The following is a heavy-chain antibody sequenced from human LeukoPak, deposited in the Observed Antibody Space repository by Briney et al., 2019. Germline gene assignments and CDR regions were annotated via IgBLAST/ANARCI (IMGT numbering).Heavy chain of an antibody. V-gene: IGHV4-38-2*02. J-gene: IGHJ5*02. D-gene: IGHD6-19*01. CDR1: GYSISSGYY. CDR3: AREMAVAGTLAFDP. Sequence: SETLSLTCTVSGYSISSGYYWGWIRQPPGKGLEWIGSIYHSGSTYYNPSLKSRVTISIDTSKNQFSLKLSSVTAADTAVYYCAREMAVAGTLAFDPWGQGTLVTVSS. CDR2: IYHSGST.